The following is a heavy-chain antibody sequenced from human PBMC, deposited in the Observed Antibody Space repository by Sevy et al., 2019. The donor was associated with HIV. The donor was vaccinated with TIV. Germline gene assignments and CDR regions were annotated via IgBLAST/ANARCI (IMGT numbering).Heavy chain of an antibody. CDR3: ARHPANSNEFEY. CDR1: GGSIISSTYY. V-gene: IGHV4-39*01. CDR2: IHHTGKT. Sequence: SETLSLTCTVSGGSIISSTYYWDWIRQPPGKGLEWIGNIHHTGKTYYIPALRSLVTMSVDTSKNQFSLNLNPVTAADTVVYYWARHPANSNEFEYWGRGTLVTVSS. D-gene: IGHD2-21*01. J-gene: IGHJ4*02.